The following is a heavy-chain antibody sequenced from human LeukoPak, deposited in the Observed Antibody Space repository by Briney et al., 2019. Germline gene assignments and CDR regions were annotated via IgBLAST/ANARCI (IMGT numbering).Heavy chain of an antibody. Sequence: GGSLRLSCAVSGFTFSSYWMSWVRQAPGKGLEWVANIKQDGSEKYYVDSVKGRFTISRDNAKNSLYLQMNSPRAEDTAVYYCARGGGLDVWGQGATVTVSS. CDR1: GFTFSSYW. J-gene: IGHJ6*02. CDR3: ARGGGLDV. CDR2: IKQDGSEK. V-gene: IGHV3-7*04.